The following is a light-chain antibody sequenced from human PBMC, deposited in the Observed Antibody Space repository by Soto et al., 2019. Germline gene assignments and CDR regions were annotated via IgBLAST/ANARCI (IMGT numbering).Light chain of an antibody. V-gene: IGKV1-39*01. CDR2: AAS. J-gene: IGKJ1*01. CDR3: QQSYSTPQT. Sequence: DIQMTRSPSSLSASVGDRVTITCRASQSISSYLNWYQQNPGKAPKVLIYAASSLQSGVPSRFSGSGSGTDFTLTISSLKPEDFETYYCQQSYSTPQTFGQGTKVDIK. CDR1: QSISSY.